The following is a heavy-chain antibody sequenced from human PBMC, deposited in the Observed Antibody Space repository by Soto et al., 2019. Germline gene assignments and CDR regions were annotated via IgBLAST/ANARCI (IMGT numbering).Heavy chain of an antibody. CDR2: IRSKANNYAT. V-gene: IGHV3-73*01. D-gene: IGHD4-17*01. Sequence: EVQLVESGGGLVQPGESLKLSCAVSGFTFSGSAMHWVRQASGKGLERVGRIRSKANNYATAYAASVKGRFTISRDDSNLTAYLQMNSLRSEDTAVYYCTRGYVDYVRDYWGQGILVTVSS. J-gene: IGHJ4*02. CDR1: GFTFSGSA. CDR3: TRGYVDYVRDY.